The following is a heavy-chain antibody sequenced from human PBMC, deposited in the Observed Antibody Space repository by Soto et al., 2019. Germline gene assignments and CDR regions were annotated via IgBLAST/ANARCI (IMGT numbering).Heavy chain of an antibody. CDR1: AYTFITYY. V-gene: IGHV1-2*02. CDR2: INPNSGGT. CDR3: AIGARYYYYGMDV. D-gene: IGHD3-3*01. J-gene: IGHJ6*02. Sequence: ASVQGSCKASAYTFITYYMPWVRQAPGQGLEWMGWINPNSGGTDYAQKCQGRVNRTRDTSISTAYMELSRLRSDDTAVYYCAIGARYYYYGMDVWGQGTTVTVS.